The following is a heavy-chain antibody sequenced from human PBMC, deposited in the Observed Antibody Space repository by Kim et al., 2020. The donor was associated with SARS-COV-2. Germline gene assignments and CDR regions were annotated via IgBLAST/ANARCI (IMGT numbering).Heavy chain of an antibody. CDR3: TTSRLQDPPPRRGRQGYSYGLRKSYYYGMDV. CDR2: IKSKNEGGAT. Sequence: GGSLRLSCGASGFTFSKAWMSWVRQAPGKGLEWVGHIKSKNEGGATDYGAPAKGRFTISRDDSENTLYLQMHSLNSEDTAIYYCTTSRLQDPPPRRGRQGYSYGLRKSYYYGMDVWGQGATVAVSS. J-gene: IGHJ6*02. V-gene: IGHV3-15*01. CDR1: GFTFSKAW. D-gene: IGHD2-15*01.